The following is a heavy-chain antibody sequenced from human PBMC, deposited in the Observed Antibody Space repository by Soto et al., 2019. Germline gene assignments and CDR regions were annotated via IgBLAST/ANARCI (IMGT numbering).Heavy chain of an antibody. J-gene: IGHJ4*02. CDR2: ISGSGGST. CDR1: GFTFSSYA. Sequence: EVQLLESGGGLVQPGGSLRLSCAASGFTFSSYAMSWVRQAPGKGLEWVSAISGSGGSTYYADSVKGRFTISRDNSKNTLYLQMNSLRAEDTAVYYCAKAIAVDTVTPRGCLSWGQGTLVTVSS. V-gene: IGHV3-23*01. CDR3: AKAIAVDTVTPRGCLS. D-gene: IGHD4-17*01.